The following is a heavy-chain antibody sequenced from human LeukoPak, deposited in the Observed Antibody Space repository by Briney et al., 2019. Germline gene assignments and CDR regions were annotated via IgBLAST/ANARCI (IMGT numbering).Heavy chain of an antibody. V-gene: IGHV5-51*01. CDR3: ARPNITSYYDSRGYDAFDV. D-gene: IGHD3-22*01. Sequence: GEPLKISCKGSGYRFNAYWIAWVRQMPGKGLEWMGIIYPDDSDTRYSPSFQGQVTISADKSVRTAYLQWSSLKASDTAMYYCARPNITSYYDSRGYDAFDVWGQGTMVTVSS. CDR1: GYRFNAYW. J-gene: IGHJ3*01. CDR2: IYPDDSDT.